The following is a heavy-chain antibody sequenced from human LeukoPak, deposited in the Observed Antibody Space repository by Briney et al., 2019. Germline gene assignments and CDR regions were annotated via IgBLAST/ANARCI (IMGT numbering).Heavy chain of an antibody. CDR1: GGSISSYY. D-gene: IGHD6-13*01. CDR3: AREGQQLGYAFDF. Sequence: SETLSLTCTVSGGSISSYYWSWIRQPPGKGLEWIGYIYYSGSTNYNPSLKSRVTISVDTSKNQFSLKLSSVTAADTAVYYCAREGQQLGYAFDFWGQGTMVTVSS. V-gene: IGHV4-59*01. CDR2: IYYSGST. J-gene: IGHJ3*01.